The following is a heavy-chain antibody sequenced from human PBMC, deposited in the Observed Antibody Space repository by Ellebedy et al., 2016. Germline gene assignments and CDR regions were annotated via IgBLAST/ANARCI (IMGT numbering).Heavy chain of an antibody. J-gene: IGHJ6*02. D-gene: IGHD3-10*01. CDR3: ARDDRGVSNRRTNYYYYGMDV. Sequence: ASVKVSCKASGYTFTGYYMHWVRQAPGQGLEWMGWINPNSGGTNYAQKFQGWVTMTRDTSISTAYMELSRLRSDDTAVYYCARDDRGVSNRRTNYYYYGMDVWGQGTTVTVSS. CDR2: INPNSGGT. CDR1: GYTFTGYY. V-gene: IGHV1-2*04.